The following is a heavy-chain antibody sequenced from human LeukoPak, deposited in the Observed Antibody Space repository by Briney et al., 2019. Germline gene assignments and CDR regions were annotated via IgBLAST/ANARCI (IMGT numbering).Heavy chain of an antibody. CDR3: ARDYGSGSYYSDY. CDR1: GYTFTGHY. J-gene: IGHJ4*02. V-gene: IGHV1-2*02. CDR2: INPNSGGT. D-gene: IGHD3-10*01. Sequence: GASVKVSCKASGYTFTGHYMHWVRQAPGQGLEWMGWINPNSGGTNYAQKFQGRVTMTRDTSISTAYMELSRLRSDDTAVYYCARDYGSGSYYSDYWGQGTLVTVSP.